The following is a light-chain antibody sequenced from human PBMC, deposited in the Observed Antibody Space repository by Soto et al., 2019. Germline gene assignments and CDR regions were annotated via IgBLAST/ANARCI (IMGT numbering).Light chain of an antibody. Sequence: EILMTQSPATLSVSPGERVTLXXRAGQGVTTNFAWYQQKSGQSPRXLIYDVSSRATGVPSRFSGTGSETDFTLTISGLQSEDSAIYFCQQYNNWPFSFGQGTRLEIK. CDR2: DVS. CDR3: QQYNNWPFS. CDR1: QGVTTN. V-gene: IGKV3-15*01. J-gene: IGKJ5*01.